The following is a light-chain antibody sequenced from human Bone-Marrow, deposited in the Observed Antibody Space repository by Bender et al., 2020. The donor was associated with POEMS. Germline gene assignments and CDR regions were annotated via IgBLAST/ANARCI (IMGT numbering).Light chain of an antibody. J-gene: IGLJ2*01. CDR2: EVR. V-gene: IGLV2-23*02. CDR1: SSDVGSYMC. Sequence: QSALTQPPSVSGSPGQSVTISCTGTSSDVGSYMCVSWYQQHPGKAPKLLIYEVRKRPSGVSNRFSGSKSDNTASLTISGLQAEDEADFYCCSYAGSNTLVFGGGTKVTVL. CDR3: CSYAGSNTLV.